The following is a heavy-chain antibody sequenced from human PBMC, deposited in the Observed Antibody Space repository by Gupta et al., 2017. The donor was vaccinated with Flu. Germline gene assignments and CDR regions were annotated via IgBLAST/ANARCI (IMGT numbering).Heavy chain of an antibody. CDR3: ARGSGNSYFDY. Sequence: QVQLQQSGPGLVRPSQTLSLTCGISGDSVSSNSAAWNWIRQSPSRGLEWLGRTYYYTSKWYTDYAESGMSRLTINPDTAKNQVSLHLKSVTPDDTAVDYCARGSGNSYFDYWGQGTLVTVSS. V-gene: IGHV6-1*01. CDR2: TYYYTSKWYT. D-gene: IGHD1-26*01. J-gene: IGHJ4*02. CDR1: GDSVSSNSAA.